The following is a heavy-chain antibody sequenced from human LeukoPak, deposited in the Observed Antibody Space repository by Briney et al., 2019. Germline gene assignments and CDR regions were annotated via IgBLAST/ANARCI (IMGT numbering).Heavy chain of an antibody. CDR2: VSGNGYSAEAT. V-gene: IGHV3-23*01. D-gene: IGHD2-15*01. CDR3: AKRGGNPRGTYFDY. J-gene: IGHJ4*01. CDR1: GFIFSTYT. Sequence: PGGSLRLSCAASGFIFSTYTMSWVRQAAGKGLEWVSSVSGNGYSAEATYYADSVKGRFSISRDDSKNTMYLEMTSLRVEDTALYFCAKRGGNPRGTYFDYWGHGILVTVSA.